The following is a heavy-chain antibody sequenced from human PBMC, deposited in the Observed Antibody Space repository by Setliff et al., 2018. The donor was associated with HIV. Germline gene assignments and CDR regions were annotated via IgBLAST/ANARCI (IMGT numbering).Heavy chain of an antibody. CDR3: AKDISSGYYYVDY. Sequence: PGGSLRLSCAASGFTFSSYSMNWVRQAPGKGLEWISYIGSSSRTIYYADSVKGRFTISRDNAKNSLYLQMNSLSAEDTAVYYCAKDISSGYYYVDYWGQGTLVTVSS. V-gene: IGHV3-48*01. D-gene: IGHD3-22*01. J-gene: IGHJ4*02. CDR1: GFTFSSYS. CDR2: IGSSSRTI.